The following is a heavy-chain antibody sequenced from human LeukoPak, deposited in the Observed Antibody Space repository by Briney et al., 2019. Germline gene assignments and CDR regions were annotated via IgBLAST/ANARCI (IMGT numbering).Heavy chain of an antibody. D-gene: IGHD3-22*01. CDR3: ASALYYYDSSGYRGPEDAFDI. CDR1: GYTFTSYY. CDR2: INPSGGST. Sequence: ASVKVSCTASGYTFTSYYMHWVRQAPGQGLEWMGIINPSGGSTSYAQKFQGRVTITADESTSTAYMELSSLRSEDTAVYYCASALYYYDSSGYRGPEDAFDIWGQGTMVTVSS. V-gene: IGHV1-46*01. J-gene: IGHJ3*02.